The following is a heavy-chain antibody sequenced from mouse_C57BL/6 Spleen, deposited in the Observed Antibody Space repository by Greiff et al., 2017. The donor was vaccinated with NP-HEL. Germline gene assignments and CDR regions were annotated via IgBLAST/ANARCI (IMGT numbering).Heavy chain of an antibody. J-gene: IGHJ3*01. CDR1: GYTFTDYN. CDR2: INPNNGGT. CDR3: ARRDYGSSQFAY. D-gene: IGHD1-1*01. V-gene: IGHV1-22*01. Sequence: EVKLQESGPELVKPGASVKMSCKASGYTFTDYNMHWVKQSHGKSLEWIGYINPNNGGTSYNQKYKGKATLTVNKSSSTAYMELRSLTSEDSAVYYCARRDYGSSQFAYWGQGTLVTVSA.